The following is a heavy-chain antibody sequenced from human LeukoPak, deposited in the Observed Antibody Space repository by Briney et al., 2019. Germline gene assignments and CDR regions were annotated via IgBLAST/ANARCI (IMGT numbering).Heavy chain of an antibody. CDR2: ISYDGSNT. J-gene: IGHJ4*02. D-gene: IGHD2-15*01. CDR1: GVTFSNYG. CDR3: AKDQGSVVVVVAASDY. V-gene: IGHV3-30*18. Sequence: GRSLRLSCAASGVTFSNYGMHWVRQAPGKGLEWVAVISYDGSNTYYAESVKGRFTISRDNSKNTLYLQMNSLRTEDTAVYYCAKDQGSVVVVVAASDYWGQGTLVTVSS.